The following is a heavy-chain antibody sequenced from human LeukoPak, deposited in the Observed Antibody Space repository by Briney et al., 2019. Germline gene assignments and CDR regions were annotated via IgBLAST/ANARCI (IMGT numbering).Heavy chain of an antibody. D-gene: IGHD3-22*01. Sequence: GGSLRLSCAASGYTFSSFSINWVRQAPGKGLEWVSSISVRGNYIYYADSVRGRFTISRDDARDSLYLQMNSLRAEDTAVYYCVRLRRNSDTSGYYYYYDFWGQGTLVTVSS. CDR1: GYTFSSFS. CDR3: VRLRRNSDTSGYYYYYDF. CDR2: ISVRGNYI. J-gene: IGHJ4*02. V-gene: IGHV3-21*01.